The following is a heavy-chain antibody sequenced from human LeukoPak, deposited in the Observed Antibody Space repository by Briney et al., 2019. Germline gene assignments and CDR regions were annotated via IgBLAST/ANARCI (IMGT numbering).Heavy chain of an antibody. CDR3: ARGLRVLRFLEWLRNDAFDI. J-gene: IGHJ3*02. D-gene: IGHD3-3*01. CDR1: GYTFTGYY. Sequence: ASVKVSCKASGYTFTGYYMHWVRQAPGQGLEWMGWMNPNSGNTGYAQKFQGRVTMTRNTSISTAYMELSSLRSEDTAVYYCARGLRVLRFLEWLRNDAFDIWGQGTMVTVSS. CDR2: MNPNSGNT. V-gene: IGHV1-8*02.